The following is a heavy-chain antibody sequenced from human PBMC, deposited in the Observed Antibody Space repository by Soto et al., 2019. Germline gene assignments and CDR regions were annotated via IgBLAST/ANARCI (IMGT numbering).Heavy chain of an antibody. Sequence: SETLSLTCTVSGGSISSGGYYWSWIRQHPGKGLEWIGYIYYSGSTYYNPSLKSRVTISVDTSKNQFSLKLSSVTAADTAVYYCARHGYSYGGGYFDYWGQGTLVTVSS. D-gene: IGHD5-18*01. V-gene: IGHV4-31*03. CDR2: IYYSGST. CDR1: GGSISSGGYY. J-gene: IGHJ4*02. CDR3: ARHGYSYGGGYFDY.